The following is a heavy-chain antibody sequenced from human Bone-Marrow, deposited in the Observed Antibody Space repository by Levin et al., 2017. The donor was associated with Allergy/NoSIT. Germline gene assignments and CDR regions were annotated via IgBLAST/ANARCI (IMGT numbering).Heavy chain of an antibody. CDR1: GFTFSSYS. V-gene: IGHV3-21*01. D-gene: IGHD6-13*01. CDR3: ARGVAAAGSDH. J-gene: IGHJ4*02. Sequence: GGSLRLSCAASGFTFSSYSMNWVRQAPGKGLEWVASISARNSYIYYAESVKGRFTIARDNAKNSMSLQMDGLTAEDTAVYYCARGVAAAGSDHWGQGILVTVSS. CDR2: ISARNSYI.